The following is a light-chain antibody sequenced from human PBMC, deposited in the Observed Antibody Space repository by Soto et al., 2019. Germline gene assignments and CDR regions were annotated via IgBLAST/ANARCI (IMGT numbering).Light chain of an antibody. Sequence: EVVMTQSPLSLTVTLGQPASISCRSSQSLLHRDGKTHLPWFQQRPGQSPRRLVYRVSNRDSAVPDWISGSRSGTDFTLKISRVQAEDVRVYYSIQGTHWPPWTFGQGTTVQI. V-gene: IGKV2-30*02. CDR3: IQGTHWPPWT. CDR1: QSLLHRDGKTH. J-gene: IGKJ1*01. CDR2: RVS.